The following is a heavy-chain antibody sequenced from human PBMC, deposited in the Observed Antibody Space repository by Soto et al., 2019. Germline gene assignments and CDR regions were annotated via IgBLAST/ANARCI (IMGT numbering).Heavy chain of an antibody. J-gene: IGHJ3*02. D-gene: IGHD3-3*01. CDR3: ASSRGRGDFWSGYVAFDI. CDR2: VSWNSGSE. CDR1: GFTFDDYA. Sequence: EVQLVVSGGGLVQPGRSLRLSCAASGFTFDDYAMHWVRQVPGKGLEWVSGVSWNSGSEGYADSVKGRFTISRDNVNKSLHLQMNSLEPEDTAVYFCASSRGRGDFWSGYVAFDIWGQGTMVTVS. V-gene: IGHV3-9*01.